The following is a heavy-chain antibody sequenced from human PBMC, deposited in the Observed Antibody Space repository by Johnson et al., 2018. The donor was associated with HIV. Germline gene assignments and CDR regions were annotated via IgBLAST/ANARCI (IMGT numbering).Heavy chain of an antibody. J-gene: IGHJ3*02. CDR1: GFTFSSYA. D-gene: IGHD3-10*01. CDR2: ISSDGSNK. CDR3: ARDGGETVVGSGAFDI. Sequence: QVQLVESGGGVVQPGRSLRLSCAASGFTFSSYAMHWVRQAPGKGLEWVAVISSDGSNKYYADSVKGRFTISRDNSKNTLYLQMNSLRAEDTAVYYCARDGGETVVGSGAFDIWGQGTMVTVSS. V-gene: IGHV3-30*04.